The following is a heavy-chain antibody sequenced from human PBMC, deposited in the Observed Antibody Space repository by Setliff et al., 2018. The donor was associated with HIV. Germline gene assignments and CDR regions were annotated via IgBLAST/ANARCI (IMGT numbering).Heavy chain of an antibody. CDR3: ARPRVFDSFDV. Sequence: ASVKVSCKASEYTFTDYFMHWVRQAPGQGLEWIGRISPDNGAAEYAPKFQGRVRMTLDTSISTAYLEIPRLTSDDAAVYYCARPRVFDSFDVWGQGTLVTVSS. CDR1: EYTFTDYF. V-gene: IGHV1-2*06. CDR2: ISPDNGAA. J-gene: IGHJ3*01.